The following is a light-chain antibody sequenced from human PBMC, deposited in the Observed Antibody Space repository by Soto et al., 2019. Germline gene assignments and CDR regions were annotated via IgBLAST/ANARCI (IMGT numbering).Light chain of an antibody. V-gene: IGKV1-5*03. Sequence: DIQMTHSPSTLSASVGDRFTIAFRASQSISSWLAWYQQKPGKAPKLLIYKASSLESGVPSRFSGSGSGTEFTLTISSLQPDDFATYYCQQYNSYWTFGQGTKGDIK. CDR1: QSISSW. J-gene: IGKJ1*01. CDR3: QQYNSYWT. CDR2: KAS.